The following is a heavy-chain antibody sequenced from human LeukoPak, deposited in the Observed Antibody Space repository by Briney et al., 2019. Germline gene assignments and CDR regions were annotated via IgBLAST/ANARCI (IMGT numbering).Heavy chain of an antibody. D-gene: IGHD2-8*01. CDR3: ARGSYYCTNGVCHPYYFDY. Sequence: PSETLSLTCTVSGGSISSYSWSWIRQPAGKGLEWIGRIYTSGSTNYNPSLKSRVTMSVDTSKNQFSLKLSSVTAADTAVYYCARGSYYCTNGVCHPYYFDYWGQGTLVTVSS. J-gene: IGHJ4*02. CDR2: IYTSGST. CDR1: GGSISSYS. V-gene: IGHV4-4*07.